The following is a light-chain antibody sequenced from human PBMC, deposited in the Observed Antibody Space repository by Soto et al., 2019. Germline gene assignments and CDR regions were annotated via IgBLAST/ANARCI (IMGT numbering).Light chain of an antibody. Sequence: DIPMTQSPSTLSASVGDRVTLTCRASQTISSWLAWNQQKPWQAPQLIISMESNLEGGVPSRFSGSGSGTEVKITISSLQPDYFATYYFQQYMTYPLTLGQGITGEIK. V-gene: IGKV1-5*03. CDR3: QQYMTYPLT. CDR1: QTISSW. CDR2: MES. J-gene: IGKJ4*01.